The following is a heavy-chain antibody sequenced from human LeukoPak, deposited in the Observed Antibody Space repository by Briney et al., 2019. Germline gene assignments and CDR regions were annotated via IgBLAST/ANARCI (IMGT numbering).Heavy chain of an antibody. V-gene: IGHV3-23*01. Sequence: GGSLRLSCTASQFTFSIYAMSWVRQAPGKGLEWVSDISGSGSSTYYADSVKGRFTISRDNSNNTVYLQMKSLRAEDTALYYCAKSPLHTGTTRVWFDPWGQGTLVTVSS. CDR2: ISGSGSST. CDR3: AKSPLHTGTTRVWFDP. CDR1: QFTFSIYA. D-gene: IGHD1-1*01. J-gene: IGHJ5*02.